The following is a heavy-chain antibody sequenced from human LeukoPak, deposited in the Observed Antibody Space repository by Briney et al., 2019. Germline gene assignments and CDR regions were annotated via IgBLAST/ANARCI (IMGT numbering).Heavy chain of an antibody. CDR2: ISSSSSTI. CDR1: GFTFSSYS. V-gene: IGHV3-48*01. Sequence: PGGSLRLSCAASGFTFSSYSMNWVRQAPGKGLEWVSYISSSSSTIYYADSGKGRFTISRDNAKYSLYLQMNSLRAEDTAVYYCARTSYGDYDPYYFDYWGQGTLVTVSS. CDR3: ARTSYGDYDPYYFDY. D-gene: IGHD4-17*01. J-gene: IGHJ4*02.